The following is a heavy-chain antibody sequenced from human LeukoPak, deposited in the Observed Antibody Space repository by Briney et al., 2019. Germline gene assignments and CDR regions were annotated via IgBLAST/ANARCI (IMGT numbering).Heavy chain of an antibody. CDR3: TRPQIGSGAIH. J-gene: IGHJ4*02. CDR1: GFTFSGSA. D-gene: IGHD4/OR15-4a*01. V-gene: IGHV3-73*01. Sequence: GGSLRLSCAASGFTFSGSAMHWVRQASGKGLEWVGRIRSKANSYATAYAASVKGRFTISRDDSKNTAYLQMNSLKTEDTAVYYCTRPQIGSGAIHWGQGTLVTVSS. CDR2: IRSKANSYAT.